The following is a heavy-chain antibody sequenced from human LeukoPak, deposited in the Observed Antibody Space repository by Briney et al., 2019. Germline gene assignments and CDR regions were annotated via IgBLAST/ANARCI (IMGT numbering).Heavy chain of an antibody. CDR3: AKDPGLWFGESNWFDP. J-gene: IGHJ5*02. CDR2: ISGSGGST. CDR1: GLTFSIHW. Sequence: PGGSLRLSCAASGLTFSIHWMNWVRQAPGKGLEWVSAISGSGGSTYYADSVKGRFTISRDNSKNTLYLQMNSLRAEDTAVYYCAKDPGLWFGESNWFDPWGQGTLVTVSS. V-gene: IGHV3-23*01. D-gene: IGHD3-10*01.